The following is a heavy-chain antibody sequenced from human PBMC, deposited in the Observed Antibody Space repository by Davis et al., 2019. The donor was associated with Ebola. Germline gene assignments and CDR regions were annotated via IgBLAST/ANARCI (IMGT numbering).Heavy chain of an antibody. CDR1: GGSISNYY. J-gene: IGHJ4*02. D-gene: IGHD2-2*01. CDR3: ARDPAYAARGDY. V-gene: IGHV4-4*07. Sequence: SETLSLTCTVSGGSISNYYWTWIRQPAGKGLEWIGRIYTSGSTNYNPSLKSRVTMSVDTSKNQFSLKLSSVTAADTAVYYCARDPAYAARGDYWGQGTLVTVSS. CDR2: IYTSGST.